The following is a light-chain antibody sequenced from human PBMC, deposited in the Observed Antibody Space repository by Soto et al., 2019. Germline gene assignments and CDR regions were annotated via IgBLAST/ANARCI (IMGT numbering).Light chain of an antibody. V-gene: IGKV1-12*01. Sequence: VHMTQSASSVSASVGNRVTITCRASQGISSWLAWYQQKQGKAPKLLIYAASSLQSGVPSRFSGSGYETDFNLTISSLQTEDFATYSCQQSNSITWTFGQGTKVDIK. CDR1: QGISSW. CDR3: QQSNSITWT. J-gene: IGKJ1*01. CDR2: AAS.